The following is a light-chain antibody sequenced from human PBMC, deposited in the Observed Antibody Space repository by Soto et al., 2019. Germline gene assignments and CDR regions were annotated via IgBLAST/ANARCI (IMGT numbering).Light chain of an antibody. CDR2: GAS. J-gene: IGKJ4*01. CDR3: QQYGNSPPLT. V-gene: IGKV3-20*01. CDR1: QRVSRH. Sequence: EIVLTQSPGTLSLSPGERATLSCRASQRVSRHLAWYQQRPGQAPRLLIYGASSRATGIPDRFSGSGSGTDFTLTISRLEPEDFALYYCQQYGNSPPLTFGGGTKVEIK.